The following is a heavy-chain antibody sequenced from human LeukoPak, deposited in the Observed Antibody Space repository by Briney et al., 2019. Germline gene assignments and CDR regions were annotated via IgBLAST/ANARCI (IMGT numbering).Heavy chain of an antibody. J-gene: IGHJ4*02. Sequence: GGSLRLSCAAAGFTFSSYAMQWVRQTPGTGLEWVASIWSDGSNENYADSVKGRFTISRDNSKNTLSLQMNSLRPEDTSIYYCAKAITRYSGFDHWGQGTLVTVSS. CDR3: AKAITRYSGFDH. V-gene: IGHV3-30*02. D-gene: IGHD3-10*01. CDR1: GFTFSSYA. CDR2: IWSDGSNE.